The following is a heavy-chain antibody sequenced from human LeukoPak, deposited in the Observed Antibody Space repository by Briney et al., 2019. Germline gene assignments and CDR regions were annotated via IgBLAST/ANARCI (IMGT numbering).Heavy chain of an antibody. V-gene: IGHV3-21*01. D-gene: IGHD2-2*01. Sequence: PGGSLRLSCAASGFTLSNYDMNWVRQAPGKGLEWVSSISTSSGYIYYKDSVRGRFTISRDDAKNSLFLEMNSLRAEDMAVYYCARADCSSSTCYLRRSWFDPWGQGTLVTVSS. J-gene: IGHJ5*02. CDR1: GFTLSNYD. CDR2: ISTSSGYI. CDR3: ARADCSSSTCYLRRSWFDP.